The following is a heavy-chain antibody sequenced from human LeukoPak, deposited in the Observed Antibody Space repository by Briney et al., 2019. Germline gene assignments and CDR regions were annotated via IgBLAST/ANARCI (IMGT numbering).Heavy chain of an antibody. J-gene: IGHJ6*03. CDR2: INPNSGGT. D-gene: IGHD2-2*01. Sequence: GASVKVSCKASGYTFTGYYMHWVRQAPGQGLEWMGWINPNSGGTNYAQKFQGRVTMTRDTSISTAYMELSRLRSDDTAVYYCARAFVRYCSSTSCYDGWGYYYYYYMDVWGKGTTVTVSS. CDR3: ARAFVRYCSSTSCYDGWGYYYYYYMDV. V-gene: IGHV1-2*02. CDR1: GYTFTGYY.